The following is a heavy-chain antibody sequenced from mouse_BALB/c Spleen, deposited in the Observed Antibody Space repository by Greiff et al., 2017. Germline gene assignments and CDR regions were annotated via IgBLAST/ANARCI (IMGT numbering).Heavy chain of an antibody. CDR2: ISYDGSN. D-gene: IGHD3-3*01. CDR3: ARGDLLDY. Sequence: EVQRVESGPGLVKPSQSLSLTCSVTGYSITSGYYWNWIRQFPGNKLERMGYISYDGSNNYNPSLKNRISITRDTSKNQFFLKLNSVTTEDTATYYCARGDLLDYWGQGTTLTVSS. J-gene: IGHJ2*01. CDR1: GYSITSGYY. V-gene: IGHV3-6*02.